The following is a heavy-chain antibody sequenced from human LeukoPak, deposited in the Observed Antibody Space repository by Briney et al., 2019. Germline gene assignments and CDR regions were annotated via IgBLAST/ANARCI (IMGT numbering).Heavy chain of an antibody. D-gene: IGHD2-2*01. V-gene: IGHV3-48*03. Sequence: GGSLRLSCAASGFPLSSYEMNWVRQAPGKRLQWVSYISSSGNKIYYAASVKGRFTISRDNAKNSLYLQIDSLRAEDTAVYYCARGQRPQYTSTWDNWFDPWGQGTQVTVSS. CDR3: ARGQRPQYTSTWDNWFDP. CDR2: ISSSGNKI. CDR1: GFPLSSYE. J-gene: IGHJ5*02.